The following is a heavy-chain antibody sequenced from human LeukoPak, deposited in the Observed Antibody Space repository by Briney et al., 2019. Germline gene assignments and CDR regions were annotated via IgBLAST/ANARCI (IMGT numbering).Heavy chain of an antibody. CDR3: ARDSAEDYYYYGMDV. CDR2: IIPIFGTA. Sequence: GASVKVSCKASGGTFSSYAISWVLQAPGQGLEWMGGIIPIFGTANYAQKFQGRVTITADESTSTAYMELSSLRSEDTAVYYCARDSAEDYYYYGMDVWGQGTTVTVSS. V-gene: IGHV1-69*13. CDR1: GGTFSSYA. D-gene: IGHD3-10*01. J-gene: IGHJ6*02.